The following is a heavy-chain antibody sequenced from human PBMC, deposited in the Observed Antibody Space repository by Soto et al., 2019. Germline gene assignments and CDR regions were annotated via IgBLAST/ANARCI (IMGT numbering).Heavy chain of an antibody. Sequence: PVVSRRRSCSSCTCWFCGSNYITCVRQSPGKWLEWVSVIYRDGNTYYVDSVKGRFTISRDNYKNTLYLQMNSLRGEDTAVYYCARGRFGMDVCGKGNTVNVSS. V-gene: IGHV3-53*01. CDR2: IYRDGNT. CDR1: TCWFCGSNY. CDR3: ARGRFGMDV. J-gene: IGHJ6*04.